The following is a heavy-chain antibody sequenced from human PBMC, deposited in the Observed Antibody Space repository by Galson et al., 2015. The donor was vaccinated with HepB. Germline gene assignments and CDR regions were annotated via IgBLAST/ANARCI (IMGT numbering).Heavy chain of an antibody. CDR2: ITNDGTGT. CDR1: GFTFSSYW. Sequence: SLRLSCAASGFTFSSYWMHWVRQAPGKGLVWVSRITNDGTGTTYADSVKGRFTISRDNAKNTLYLQLNSLRAEDTAVYYCVRDGSYKFDYWGQGSLVTVSS. J-gene: IGHJ4*02. V-gene: IGHV3-74*01. CDR3: VRDGSYKFDY. D-gene: IGHD1-14*01.